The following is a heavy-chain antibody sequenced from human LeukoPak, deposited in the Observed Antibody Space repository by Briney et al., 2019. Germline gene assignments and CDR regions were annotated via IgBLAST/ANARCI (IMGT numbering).Heavy chain of an antibody. Sequence: SGGSLRLSCAASGFTFSSYAMHWVRQAPGKGLEWVAIIWYDGSNKYYADSVKGRFTISRDNSKNTLYLQMNSLRAEDTAVYYCAKGYDFWSGTFDYWGQGTLVTVSS. J-gene: IGHJ4*02. D-gene: IGHD3-3*01. CDR2: IWYDGSNK. CDR1: GFTFSSYA. V-gene: IGHV3-33*06. CDR3: AKGYDFWSGTFDY.